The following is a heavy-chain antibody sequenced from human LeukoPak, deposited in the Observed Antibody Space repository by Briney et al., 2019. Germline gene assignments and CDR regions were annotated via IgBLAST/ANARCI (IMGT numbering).Heavy chain of an antibody. Sequence: GGSLRLSCAASGFTFSSYEMNWVRQTPGKGLEWVSYISSSGSTIYYADSVKGRFTISRDNAKNSLYLQMNSLRAEDTAVYYCARDSSGWYTYYFDYWGQGTLVTVSS. J-gene: IGHJ4*02. CDR2: ISSSGSTI. CDR3: ARDSSGWYTYYFDY. D-gene: IGHD6-19*01. CDR1: GFTFSSYE. V-gene: IGHV3-48*03.